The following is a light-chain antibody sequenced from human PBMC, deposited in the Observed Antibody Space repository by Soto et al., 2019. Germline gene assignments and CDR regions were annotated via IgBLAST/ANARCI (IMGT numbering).Light chain of an antibody. V-gene: IGKV3D-15*01. J-gene: IGKJ1*01. Sequence: EIVITQSPATLSVSPGEGATLSCRASQSVSISLAWYQHKPGQAPRLLIHGASTRASGIPPKFSGSGSGTEFTLTISSLQSEDYAVYFCQQYHVWPKWTFGQGTKV. CDR1: QSVSIS. CDR3: QQYHVWPKWT. CDR2: GAS.